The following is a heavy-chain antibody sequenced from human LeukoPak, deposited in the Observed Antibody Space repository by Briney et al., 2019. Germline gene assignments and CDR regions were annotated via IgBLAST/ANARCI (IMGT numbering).Heavy chain of an antibody. CDR2: INSEGSST. V-gene: IGHV3-74*01. Sequence: GGSLRLSCAASGFTFSSYWMHWVRQAPGKGLVWVSRINSEGSSTRYADSVKGRFTISRVNAKNTLYLQMNSLRAEDTAVYYCARDLTVVDLDYWGQGTLVTVSS. J-gene: IGHJ4*02. CDR1: GFTFSSYW. CDR3: ARDLTVVDLDY. D-gene: IGHD4-23*01.